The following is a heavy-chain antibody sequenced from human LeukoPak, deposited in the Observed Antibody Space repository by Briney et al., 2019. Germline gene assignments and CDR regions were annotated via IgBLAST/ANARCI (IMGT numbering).Heavy chain of an antibody. J-gene: IGHJ4*02. D-gene: IGHD6-13*01. Sequence: SETLSLTCAVYGGPFSGYYWSWIRQPPGKGLEWIGEINHSGSTNYNPSLKSRVTISVDTSKNQFSLKLSSVTAADTAVYYCARGPGIAAAGTPLYFDYWGQGTLVTVSS. V-gene: IGHV4-34*01. CDR3: ARGPGIAAAGTPLYFDY. CDR2: INHSGST. CDR1: GGPFSGYY.